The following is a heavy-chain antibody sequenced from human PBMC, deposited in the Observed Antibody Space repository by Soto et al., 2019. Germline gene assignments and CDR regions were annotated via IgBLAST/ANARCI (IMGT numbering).Heavy chain of an antibody. CDR2: ISAYNGNT. CDR3: ARDPPRYSSSWGDSDAFDI. J-gene: IGHJ3*02. V-gene: IGHV1-18*01. Sequence: QVQLVQSGAEVKKPGASVKVSCKASGYTFTSYGISWVRQAPGQGLEWMGWISAYNGNTNYAQKLQGRVTMTTDTSTSTAYMELRSVRSDDTAVYYCARDPPRYSSSWGDSDAFDIWGQGTMVTVSS. CDR1: GYTFTSYG. D-gene: IGHD6-13*01.